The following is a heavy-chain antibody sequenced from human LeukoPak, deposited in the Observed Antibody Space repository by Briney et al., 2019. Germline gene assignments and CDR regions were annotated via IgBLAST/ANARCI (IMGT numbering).Heavy chain of an antibody. CDR3: ARGKYGSGIRTDY. V-gene: IGHV4-38-2*02. Sequence: SETLSLTCTVSGYSISSGYYWGWIRQPPGKGLEWIGSIYHSGSTYYNPSLKSRVTISVNTSKNQFSLKLSSVTAADTAVYYCARGKYGSGIRTDYWGQGTLVTVSS. D-gene: IGHD3-10*01. J-gene: IGHJ4*02. CDR2: IYHSGST. CDR1: GYSISSGYY.